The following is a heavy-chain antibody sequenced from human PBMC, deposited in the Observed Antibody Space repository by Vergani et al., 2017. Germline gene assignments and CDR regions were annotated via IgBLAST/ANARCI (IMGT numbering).Heavy chain of an antibody. CDR1: GFTFSSYG. Sequence: QVQLVESGGGVVQPGRSLRLSCAASGFTFSSYGMHWVRQAPGKGLEWVAVIWYDGSNKYYADSVKGRFTISRDNSKNTLYLQMNSLRAEDTALYYCAKASYNWNDGFGDWYFDLWGRGTLVTVSS. V-gene: IGHV3-33*06. CDR2: IWYDGSNK. CDR3: AKASYNWNDGFGDWYFDL. D-gene: IGHD1-1*01. J-gene: IGHJ2*01.